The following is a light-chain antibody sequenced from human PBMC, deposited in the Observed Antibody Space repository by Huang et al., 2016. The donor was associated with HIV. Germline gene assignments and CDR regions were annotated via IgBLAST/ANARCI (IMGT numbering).Light chain of an antibody. J-gene: IGKJ4*01. CDR1: QDISSY. Sequence: IQLTQFPSSLSASVGDRVTITCRASQDISSYLAWYQQKSGKAPKLLIYAGSSLQSGAPSRFSGSGSGTDFTLTISSLQPEDFATYYCQQLNSYPLTCGGGTKVEIK. CDR3: QQLNSYPLT. V-gene: IGKV1-9*01. CDR2: AGS.